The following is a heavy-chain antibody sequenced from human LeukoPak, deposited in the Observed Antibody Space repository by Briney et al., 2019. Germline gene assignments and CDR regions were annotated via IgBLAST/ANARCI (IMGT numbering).Heavy chain of an antibody. CDR2: INPNSGGT. Sequence: ASVKVSCKASGYTFTGYYMHWVRRAPGQGLEWMGWINPNSGGTNDAQKFQGRVTMTRDTSISTAYMELSRLRSDDTAVYYCARWNDYGDYGLDYWGQGTLVTVSS. CDR1: GYTFTGYY. V-gene: IGHV1-2*02. J-gene: IGHJ4*02. CDR3: ARWNDYGDYGLDY. D-gene: IGHD4-17*01.